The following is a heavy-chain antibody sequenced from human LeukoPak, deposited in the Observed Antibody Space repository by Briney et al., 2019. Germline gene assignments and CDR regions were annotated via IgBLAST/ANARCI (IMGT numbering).Heavy chain of an antibody. J-gene: IGHJ4*02. D-gene: IGHD5-18*01. CDR2: INHSGST. CDR1: GGSFSGYD. CDR3: ARVSDTAMVNDY. Sequence: PSETLSLTCAVYGGSFSGYDWSWIRQPPGKGLEWIGEINHSGSTNYNPSLKSRVTISVDTSKNQFSLKLSSVTAADTAVYYCARVSDTAMVNDYWGQGTLVTVSS. V-gene: IGHV4-34*01.